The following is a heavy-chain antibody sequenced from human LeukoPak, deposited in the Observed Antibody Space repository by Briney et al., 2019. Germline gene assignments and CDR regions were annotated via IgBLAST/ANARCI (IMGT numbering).Heavy chain of an antibody. CDR2: IYYSGST. V-gene: IGHV4-39*07. Sequence: SETLSLTCTVSGGSISSSSYYWGWIRQPPGKGLEWIGSIYYSGSTYYNPSLKSRVTISVDTSKNQFSLKLSSVTAADTAVYYCARQGFYGDYGFPNWFDPWGQGTLVTVSS. D-gene: IGHD4-17*01. J-gene: IGHJ5*02. CDR1: GGSISSSSYY. CDR3: ARQGFYGDYGFPNWFDP.